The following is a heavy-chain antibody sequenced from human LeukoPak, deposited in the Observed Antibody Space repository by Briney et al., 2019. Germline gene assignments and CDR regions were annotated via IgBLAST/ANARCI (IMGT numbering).Heavy chain of an antibody. D-gene: IGHD1-20*01. CDR3: AREGAALISGSRRLYYGMDV. CDR1: GFTFSDFG. V-gene: IGHV3-33*01. Sequence: GGSLRLSCAGSGFTFSDFGMHWVRQAPGKGLEWVGAIWNDGSNKYYADSLKGRFTISKDNFDNMIYLQMNSLRVEDTAVYYCAREGAALISGSRRLYYGMDVWGEGTTVTVSS. CDR2: IWNDGSNK. J-gene: IGHJ6*04.